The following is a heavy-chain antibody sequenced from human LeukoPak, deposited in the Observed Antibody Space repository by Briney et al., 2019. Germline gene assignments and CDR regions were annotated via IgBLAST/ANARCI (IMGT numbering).Heavy chain of an antibody. D-gene: IGHD2-2*01. CDR3: ARAEYQLLTGDYYYYMDV. J-gene: IGHJ6*03. V-gene: IGHV4-59*01. Sequence: PSETLSLTCIVSGGSITSSHWCWIRHPPGKGLEWLGYIYCSGDSRHDPPLNSRVNMSVDTSKKQLSPKLNSVTAADTAVYYCARAEYQLLTGDYYYYMDVWGKGTTVTISS. CDR2: IYCSGDS. CDR1: GGSITSSH.